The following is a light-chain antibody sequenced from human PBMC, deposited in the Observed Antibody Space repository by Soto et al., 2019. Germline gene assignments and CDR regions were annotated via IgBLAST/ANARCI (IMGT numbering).Light chain of an antibody. CDR2: GAS. V-gene: IGKV3-15*01. J-gene: IGKJ4*01. CDR1: QSVSNY. Sequence: EIVMTQSPATLSVSPGERATLSCRASQSVSNYLAWYQQKPGQAPRLLISGASTRATGIPARFSGSGSGTEFTLTISSLQSEDFAVYYCQQYNNWLTFGGGTRVEIK. CDR3: QQYNNWLT.